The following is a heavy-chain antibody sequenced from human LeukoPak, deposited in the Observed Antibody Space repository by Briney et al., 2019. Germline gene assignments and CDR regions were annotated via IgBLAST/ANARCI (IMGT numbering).Heavy chain of an antibody. D-gene: IGHD6-13*01. CDR3: ARDQAGAPPAAGPLNFDY. CDR1: GDSVSSNSAA. J-gene: IGHJ4*02. V-gene: IGHV6-1*01. Sequence: SQTLSLTCAISGDSVSSNSAAWNWIRQSPSRGLEWLGRTYYRSKWYNDYAVSVKSRITINPDTSKNQFSLQLNSVTPEDTAVYYCARDQAGAPPAAGPLNFDYWGQGTLVTVSS. CDR2: TYYRSKWYN.